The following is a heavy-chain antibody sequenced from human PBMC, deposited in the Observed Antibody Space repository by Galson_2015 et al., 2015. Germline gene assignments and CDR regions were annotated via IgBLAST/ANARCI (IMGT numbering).Heavy chain of an antibody. CDR1: GYTFTSYA. CDR3: AKDLPRTHCCYYYGMDV. Sequence: SVKVSCKASGYTFTSYAMHWVHRAPGQRLEWMGWINAGNGNTKYSQKFQGRVTITRDTSASTAYMELTSLRSEDTAVYYCAKDLPRTHCCYYYGMDVWGQGTTVTVSS. CDR2: INAGNGNT. J-gene: IGHJ6*02. V-gene: IGHV1-3*01. D-gene: IGHD2-21*02.